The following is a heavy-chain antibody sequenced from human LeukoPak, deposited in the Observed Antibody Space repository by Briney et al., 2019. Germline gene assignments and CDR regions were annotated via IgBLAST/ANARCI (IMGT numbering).Heavy chain of an antibody. J-gene: IGHJ4*02. V-gene: IGHV3-30*02. D-gene: IGHD3-9*01. CDR3: AKLQLYYDILTGPLVDH. CDR2: IRYDGSDK. Sequence: GGSLRLSCAASGFTFSRYGMHWVRQAPGKGLEWVSFIRYDGSDKYYADSVEGRFTISRDNSKNTLYLQMNSLRAEDTAVYYCAKLQLYYDILTGPLVDHWGQGTLVSVSS. CDR1: GFTFSRYG.